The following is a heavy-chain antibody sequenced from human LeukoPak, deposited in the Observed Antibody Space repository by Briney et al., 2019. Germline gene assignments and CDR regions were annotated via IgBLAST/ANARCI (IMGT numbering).Heavy chain of an antibody. CDR2: IYAGGST. V-gene: IGHV3-53*01. CDR3: AREWGSSGWYVSYMDV. Sequence: GGSLRLSCTASGFSVSSYYMTWVRQAPGKGLEWVSVIYAGGSTYYADSVKGRFTISRDNSNNTLYLQMNSLRAEDTDMYYCAREWGSSGWYVSYMDVWGKGTTVTVSS. J-gene: IGHJ6*03. D-gene: IGHD6-19*01. CDR1: GFSVSSYY.